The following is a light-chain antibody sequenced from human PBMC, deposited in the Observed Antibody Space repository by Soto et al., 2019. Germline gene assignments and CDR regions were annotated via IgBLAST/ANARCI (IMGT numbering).Light chain of an antibody. CDR1: SGSVSTTYY. V-gene: IGLV8-61*01. CDR3: VLYMGSGIWV. J-gene: IGLJ3*02. CDR2: NTN. Sequence: QAVVTQEPSFSVSPGGTVTLTCGLSSGSVSTTYYPSWYQLTPGQAPRTLIYNTNTRSSWVPDRFSGSILGNKAALTITGAQADDESDYSCVLYMGSGIWVFGGGTKLTVL.